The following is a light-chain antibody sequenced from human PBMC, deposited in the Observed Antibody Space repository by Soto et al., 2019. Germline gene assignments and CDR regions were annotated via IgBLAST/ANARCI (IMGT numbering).Light chain of an antibody. CDR2: EGS. Sequence: QSLLTQPGCVSLSPGQSITISCSGTSSDVGSYKFVSWYQQYPGKAPKLMIYEGSKRPSGVSDRFSGSKSGNTASPTISGLQAEDEADYFCCSYAGGSNVFGAGTKVTVL. CDR3: CSYAGGSNV. CDR1: SSDVGSYKF. J-gene: IGLJ1*01. V-gene: IGLV2-23*03.